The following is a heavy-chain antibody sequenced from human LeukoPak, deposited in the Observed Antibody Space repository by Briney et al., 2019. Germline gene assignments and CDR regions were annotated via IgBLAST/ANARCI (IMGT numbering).Heavy chain of an antibody. Sequence: GGSLRHSCTAAGFTFGHDAWSWFRQAPGKGLEWICFIRKKGYGETTDYAASVRGRFTISRDDAKSIAYLQMNSLKTEDTALYYCSRGLHDYGDSNYYFDQWGRGTLVTVSS. V-gene: IGHV3-49*03. D-gene: IGHD4-17*01. CDR1: GFTFGHDA. J-gene: IGHJ4*02. CDR2: IRKKGYGETT. CDR3: SRGLHDYGDSNYYFDQ.